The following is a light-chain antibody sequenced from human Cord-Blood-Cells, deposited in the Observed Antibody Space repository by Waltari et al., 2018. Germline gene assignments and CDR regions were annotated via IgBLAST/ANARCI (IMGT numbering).Light chain of an antibody. J-gene: IGLJ3*02. CDR1: SGSLASNY. CDR2: GAN. V-gene: IGLV6-57*03. Sequence: NFMLTQPHSVSESPGKTVTISCTRSSGSLASNYVQWYQQRPGSAPTTLIYGANQRPSGVPDRFSGSIDSSSNSASLTISGLKTEDEADYYCQSYDSSPWVFGGGTKLTVL. CDR3: QSYDSSPWV.